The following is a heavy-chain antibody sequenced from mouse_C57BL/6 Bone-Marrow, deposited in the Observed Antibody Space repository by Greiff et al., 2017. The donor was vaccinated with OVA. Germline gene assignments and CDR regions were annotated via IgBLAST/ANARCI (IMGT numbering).Heavy chain of an antibody. Sequence: QVHVKQSGAELAKPGASVKLSCKASGYTFTSYWMHWVKQRPGPGLEWIGYINPSSGDNKYNQKFKDKATLTADKSSSTAYMQLSSLTYEDSAVYYWARSGGYDGSSFDYGGQGTTLTVSS. D-gene: IGHD1-1*01. CDR3: ARSGGYDGSSFDY. V-gene: IGHV1-7*01. CDR1: GYTFTSYW. CDR2: INPSSGDN. J-gene: IGHJ2*01.